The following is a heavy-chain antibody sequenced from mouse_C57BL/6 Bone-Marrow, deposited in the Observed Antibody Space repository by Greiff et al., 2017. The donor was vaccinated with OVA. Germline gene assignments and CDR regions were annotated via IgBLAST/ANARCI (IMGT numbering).Heavy chain of an antibody. V-gene: IGHV1-55*01. CDR1: GYTFTSYW. CDR2: IYPGSGST. Sequence: QVQLQQPGAELVKPGASVKMSCKASGYTFTSYWITWVKQRPGQGLEWIGDIYPGSGSTNYNEKFKSKATLTVDKSSSTAYMQLSSLTSEDSAVYFCARWRYGSSPFTYWGQGTLVTVSA. CDR3: ARWRYGSSPFTY. J-gene: IGHJ3*01. D-gene: IGHD1-1*01.